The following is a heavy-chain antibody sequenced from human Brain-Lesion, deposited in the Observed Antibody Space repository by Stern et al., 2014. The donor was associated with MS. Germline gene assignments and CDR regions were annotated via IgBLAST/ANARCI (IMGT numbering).Heavy chain of an antibody. Sequence: VQLVESGAEVKKPGASVKVSCKTSGYIFTGYYIHWVRQAPGQGLEWMAWINPTTGGTKYAQKFQGRVTKSRDTSISTAYVELRSLTSDDTAVYYCARAQRGITIFGVVTDYYYLGMDVWGQGTTVTVSS. D-gene: IGHD3-3*01. CDR1: GYIFTGYY. V-gene: IGHV1-2*02. J-gene: IGHJ6*02. CDR3: ARAQRGITIFGVVTDYYYLGMDV. CDR2: INPTTGGT.